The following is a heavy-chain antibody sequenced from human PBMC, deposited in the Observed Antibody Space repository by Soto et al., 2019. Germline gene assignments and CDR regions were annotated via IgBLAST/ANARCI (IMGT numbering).Heavy chain of an antibody. V-gene: IGHV3-30-3*01. CDR1: GFTFSSYA. CDR2: ISYDGSNK. J-gene: IGHJ6*02. Sequence: QVQLVESGGGVVQPGRSLRLSCAASGFTFSSYAMHWVRQAPGKGLEWVAVISYDGSNKYYADSVKGRFTISRDNSKNTLYLQMNSLRAEDTAVYYCARDSLWVGKKVYYYGMDVWGQGTTVTVSS. D-gene: IGHD3-10*01. CDR3: ARDSLWVGKKVYYYGMDV.